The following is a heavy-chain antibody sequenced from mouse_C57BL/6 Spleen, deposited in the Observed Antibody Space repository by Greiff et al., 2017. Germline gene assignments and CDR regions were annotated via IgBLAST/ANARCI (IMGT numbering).Heavy chain of an antibody. D-gene: IGHD1-1*01. Sequence: EVHLVESGGGLVQPGGSLKLSCAASGFTFSDYYMYWVRQTPEKRLEWVAYISNGGGSTYYPDTVKGRFTISRDNAKNTLYLQMSRLKSEDTAMYYCARPAVVSWYFDVWGTGTTVTVSS. J-gene: IGHJ1*03. CDR2: ISNGGGST. CDR3: ARPAVVSWYFDV. V-gene: IGHV5-12*01. CDR1: GFTFSDYY.